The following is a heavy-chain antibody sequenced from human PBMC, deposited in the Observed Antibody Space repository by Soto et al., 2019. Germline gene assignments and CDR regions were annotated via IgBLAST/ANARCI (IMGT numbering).Heavy chain of an antibody. Sequence: QVQLQESGPGLVKPSETLSLTCTVSGGSISSYYWSWIRQPPGKGLEWIGYIYYSGSTNYNPSLKSRVTISVDTSKNQFSLRLSSVTAADTAVYYCARVGRGKLGIGFDYWGQGTLVTVSS. D-gene: IGHD7-27*01. CDR2: IYYSGST. CDR1: GGSISSYY. J-gene: IGHJ4*02. V-gene: IGHV4-59*01. CDR3: ARVGRGKLGIGFDY.